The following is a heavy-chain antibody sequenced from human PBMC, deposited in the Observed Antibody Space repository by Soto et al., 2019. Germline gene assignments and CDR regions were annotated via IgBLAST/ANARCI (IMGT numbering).Heavy chain of an antibody. D-gene: IGHD6-6*01. Sequence: GGSLRLSCAASGFTFSSYAMHWVRQAPGKGLEWVAVISYDGSNKYYADSVKGRFTISRDNSKNTLYLQMNSLRAEDTAVYYCASLSSSSSLDFWGQGTLVTVSS. CDR2: ISYDGSNK. V-gene: IGHV3-30-3*01. CDR1: GFTFSSYA. CDR3: ASLSSSSSLDF. J-gene: IGHJ4*02.